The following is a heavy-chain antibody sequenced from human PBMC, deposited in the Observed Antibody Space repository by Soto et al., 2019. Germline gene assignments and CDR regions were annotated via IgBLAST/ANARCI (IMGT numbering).Heavy chain of an antibody. CDR3: ARYCISTSCHGHFSD. D-gene: IGHD2-2*01. Sequence: QVQLQESGPGLVKPSQTLSLTCTVSGGSISSGDYYWSWIRQPPGKGLEWIGYIYYSGSTYYNPYLKSRVTISVDTSKNQFSLKLSSVTAADTAVYYCARYCISTSCHGHFSDWGQGTLVTVSS. CDR2: IYYSGST. V-gene: IGHV4-30-4*01. J-gene: IGHJ4*02. CDR1: GGSISSGDYY.